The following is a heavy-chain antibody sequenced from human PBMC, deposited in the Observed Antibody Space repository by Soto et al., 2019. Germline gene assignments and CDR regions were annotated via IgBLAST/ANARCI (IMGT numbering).Heavy chain of an antibody. J-gene: IGHJ4*02. Sequence: EVQLLESGGGLVQPGGSLRLSCAASGFTFSSYAMTWVRQAPGKGLEWVSAINGDGSYPVYADSVKGRFTISIDNSKNTLHLQMSSLGSDDPAVYYCAKAPSPYGYYPDSWGQGTLVTVSS. CDR2: INGDGSYP. CDR1: GFTFSSYA. D-gene: IGHD4-17*01. CDR3: AKAPSPYGYYPDS. V-gene: IGHV3-23*01.